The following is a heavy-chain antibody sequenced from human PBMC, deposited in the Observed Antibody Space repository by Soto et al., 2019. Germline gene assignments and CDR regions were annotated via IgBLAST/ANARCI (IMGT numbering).Heavy chain of an antibody. V-gene: IGHV4-59*08. Sequence: SETLSLTCTVSGGSISSYYWSWIRQPPGKGLEWIGYIYYSGSTNYNPSLKSRVTISVDTSKNQFSLKLSSVTAADTAVYYCARLYPMGYYFDYWGQGTLVTVSS. CDR2: IYYSGST. D-gene: IGHD2-8*01. J-gene: IGHJ4*02. CDR1: GGSISSYY. CDR3: ARLYPMGYYFDY.